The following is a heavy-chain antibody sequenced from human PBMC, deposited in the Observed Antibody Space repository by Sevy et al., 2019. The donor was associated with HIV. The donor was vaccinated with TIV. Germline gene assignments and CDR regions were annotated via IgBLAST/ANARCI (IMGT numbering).Heavy chain of an antibody. V-gene: IGHV4-34*01. CDR2: INHSGST. CDR1: GGSFSGYY. D-gene: IGHD3-16*02. Sequence: SETLSLTCAVYGGSFSGYYWSWIRQPPGKGLEWIGEINHSGSTNYNPSLKSRFTISVDTSKNQFSLKFSYVTAADTALKYCAGWGYDYVWGRYRPGRNCFDPWAPGTLVTVSS. CDR3: AGWGYDYVWGRYRPGRNCFDP. J-gene: IGHJ5*01.